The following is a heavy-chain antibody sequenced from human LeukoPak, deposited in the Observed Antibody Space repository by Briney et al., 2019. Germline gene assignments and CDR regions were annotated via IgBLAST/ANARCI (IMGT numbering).Heavy chain of an antibody. CDR2: INPSGGST. Sequence: ASVKVSCKASGYTFTSYYMHWARQAPGQELEWMGIINPSGGSTSYAQKFQGRVTMTRDTSTSTVYMELSSLRSEDTAVYYCARGPLVGATTTDFDYWGQGTLVTVSS. D-gene: IGHD1-26*01. J-gene: IGHJ4*02. CDR1: GYTFTSYY. V-gene: IGHV1-46*01. CDR3: ARGPLVGATTTDFDY.